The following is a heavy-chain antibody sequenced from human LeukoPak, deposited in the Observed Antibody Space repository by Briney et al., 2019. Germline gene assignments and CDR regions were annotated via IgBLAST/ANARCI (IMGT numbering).Heavy chain of an antibody. V-gene: IGHV4-59*01. CDR2: IYYSGST. J-gene: IGHJ5*02. Sequence: VKPSETLSLTCTVSGGSISSYYWSWIRQPPGKGLEWIGYIYYSGSTNYNPSLKSRVTISVDTSKNQFSLKLSSVTAADTAVYYCATDIGSYSGSYLAAWGQGTLVTVSS. CDR1: GGSISSYY. CDR3: ATDIGSYSGSYLAA. D-gene: IGHD1-26*01.